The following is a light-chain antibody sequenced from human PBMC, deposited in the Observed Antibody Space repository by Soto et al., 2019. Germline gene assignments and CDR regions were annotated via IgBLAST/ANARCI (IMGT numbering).Light chain of an antibody. CDR3: QQYYHVPVT. CDR1: QTLLYRSNNKNY. CDR2: WAS. V-gene: IGKV4-1*01. Sequence: DIVMTQSPAFLSVSLGEGATIRCNSSQTLLYRSNNKNYLAWFRQKPGQPPKLLIYWASTRPSGVPDRFTGSGSGTEFTLTIDSLQAEDLAIYYCQQYYHVPVTFGQGTRLEIK. J-gene: IGKJ5*01.